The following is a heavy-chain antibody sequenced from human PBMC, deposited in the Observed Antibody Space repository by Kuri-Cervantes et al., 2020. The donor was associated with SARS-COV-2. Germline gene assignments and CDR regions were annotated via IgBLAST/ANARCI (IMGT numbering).Heavy chain of an antibody. D-gene: IGHD6-6*01. J-gene: IGHJ5*02. CDR3: ARDGRGSSSEWFDP. CDR2: ISYDGSNK. V-gene: IGHV3-30-3*01. CDR1: GFTFSSYA. Sequence: GESLKIPCAASGFTFSSYAMHWARQAPGKGLEWVAVISYDGSNKYYADSVKGRFTISRDNSKNTLYLQMNSLRAEDTAVYYCARDGRGSSSEWFDPWGQGTLVTVSS.